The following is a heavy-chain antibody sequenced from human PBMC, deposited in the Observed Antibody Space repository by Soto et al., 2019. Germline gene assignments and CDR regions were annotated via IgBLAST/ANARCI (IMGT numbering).Heavy chain of an antibody. V-gene: IGHV1-2*02. Sequence: SVKVSCKASAYTFTAYYMHWVRQAPGQGLEWMGWINPNSGGTNYAQKFQGRVTMTRDTSISTAYMELSRLRSDDTAVYYCARDEPNPALEAAGLRLDPWGQG. D-gene: IGHD6-13*01. CDR1: AYTFTAYY. J-gene: IGHJ5*02. CDR2: INPNSGGT. CDR3: ARDEPNPALEAAGLRLDP.